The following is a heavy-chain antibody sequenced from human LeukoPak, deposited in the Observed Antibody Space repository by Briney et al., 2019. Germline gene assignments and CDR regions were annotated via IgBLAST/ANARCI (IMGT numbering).Heavy chain of an antibody. CDR1: GFTFSSYS. J-gene: IGHJ4*02. CDR3: ARPITVTTHVDY. Sequence: GGSLRLSCAASGFTFSSYSMNWVRQAPGQELAWVSSICSSSSYIYYADSVKGRFHISRDNAKNSLYLQMNSLRAEDPAVYYCARPITVTTHVDYWGQGTLVTVSS. D-gene: IGHD4-17*01. CDR2: ICSSSSYI. V-gene: IGHV3-21*01.